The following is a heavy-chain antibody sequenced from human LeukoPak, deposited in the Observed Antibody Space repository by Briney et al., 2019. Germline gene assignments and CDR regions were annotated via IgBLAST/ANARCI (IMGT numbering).Heavy chain of an antibody. CDR1: GGSINSYY. D-gene: IGHD3-22*01. V-gene: IGHV4-59*12. CDR2: IFYSGAT. CDR3: AREDGSSGYYYEGDY. J-gene: IGHJ4*02. Sequence: SETLSLTCTVSGGSINSYYWSWIRQPPGKGLEWIGYIFYSGATNYSPSLKSRVTISVDTSKNQFSLNLRSVTAADTAVYYCAREDGSSGYYYEGDYWGQGTLVTVSS.